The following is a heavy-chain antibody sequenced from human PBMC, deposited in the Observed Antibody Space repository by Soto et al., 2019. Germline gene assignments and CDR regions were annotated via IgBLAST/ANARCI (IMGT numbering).Heavy chain of an antibody. V-gene: IGHV1-69*06. J-gene: IGHJ6*02. CDR1: GGTFSSYA. Sequence: QVQLVPSGVAVKKPGSSVKVSCKASGGTFSSYAISWVRQAPGQGLEWMGGIIPIFGTAYYAQKFQGRVTNIANKSTITAYRELSSLRSEDTAVYYCAIGRWHYEIWTGYQRTYYYYGIDVCGQWTTVTVSS. CDR3: AIGRWHYEIWTGYQRTYYYYGIDV. CDR2: IIPIFGTA. D-gene: IGHD3-9*01.